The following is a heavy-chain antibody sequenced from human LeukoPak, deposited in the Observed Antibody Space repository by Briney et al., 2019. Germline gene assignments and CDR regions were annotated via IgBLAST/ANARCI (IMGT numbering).Heavy chain of an antibody. CDR1: GFSVSTFD. D-gene: IGHD3-16*02. J-gene: IGHJ6*02. CDR2: VGTNHDT. V-gene: IGHV3-13*01. CDR3: TREWRGIASHYSGMDV. Sequence: GESLRLSCVASGFSVSTFDMYWVRQAAGGGLEWVAAVGTNHDTLYLGSVKGRFTISRENAKNSPSLEMSYLTVEDTAVYYCTREWRGIASHYSGMDVWGQGTAVIVSS.